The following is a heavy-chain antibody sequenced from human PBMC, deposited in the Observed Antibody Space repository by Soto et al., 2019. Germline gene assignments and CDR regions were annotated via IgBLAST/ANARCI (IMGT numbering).Heavy chain of an antibody. CDR1: GGSISSGGYY. V-gene: IGHV4-31*03. CDR2: IYHSGST. Sequence: SETLSLTCTVSGGSISSGGYYWSWIRQHPGKGLEWIGYIYHSGSTYYNPSLKSRVTISADTSKNQFSLKLRSVTAADTAVYYCARERLAVAGKGGWFDPWGQETLVTV. CDR3: ARERLAVAGKGGWFDP. D-gene: IGHD6-19*01. J-gene: IGHJ5*02.